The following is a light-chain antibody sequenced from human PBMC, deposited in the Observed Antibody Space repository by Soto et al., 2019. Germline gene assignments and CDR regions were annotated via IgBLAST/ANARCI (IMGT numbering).Light chain of an antibody. V-gene: IGLV1-40*01. CDR2: GNS. CDR1: NSNIGAGYD. CDR3: QSYDSSLSAWV. J-gene: IGLJ3*02. Sequence: QSVLTQPPSVSGAPGQRVTISCAGRNSNIGAGYDIHWYQHLPGTAPKLLIYGNSNRLSGVPDRFSGSKSGTSASLAITGLQAEDEAVYYCQSYDSSLSAWVFGGGTKLTVL.